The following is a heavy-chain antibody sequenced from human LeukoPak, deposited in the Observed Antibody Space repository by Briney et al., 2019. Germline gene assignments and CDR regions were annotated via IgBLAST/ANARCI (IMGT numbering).Heavy chain of an antibody. CDR1: GFTFSSYSMN. V-gene: IGHV4-39*01. J-gene: IGHJ4*02. D-gene: IGHD3-22*01. CDR3: ARTYDTPPRLVFDY. Sequence: GSLRLSCAASGFTFSSYSMNWVRQPPGKGLEWIGSIYYSGSTYYNPSLKSRVTISVDTSKNQFSLKLSSVTAADTAVYYCARTYDTPPRLVFDYWGQGTLVTVSS. CDR2: IYYSGST.